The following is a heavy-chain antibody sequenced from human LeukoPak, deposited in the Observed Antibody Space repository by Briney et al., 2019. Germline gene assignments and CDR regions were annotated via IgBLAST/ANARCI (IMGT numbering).Heavy chain of an antibody. Sequence: GGSLRLSCAASGFTFSRYWMHWVRQAPGKGLVWVSRINTDGSRTNYADSVKGRFTISRDNAKNTVYLQMNSLRGEDTAVYYCASLSYEVDCWGQGTLVTVSS. CDR2: INTDGSRT. J-gene: IGHJ4*02. CDR3: ASLSYEVDC. V-gene: IGHV3-74*01. CDR1: GFTFSRYW. D-gene: IGHD3-22*01.